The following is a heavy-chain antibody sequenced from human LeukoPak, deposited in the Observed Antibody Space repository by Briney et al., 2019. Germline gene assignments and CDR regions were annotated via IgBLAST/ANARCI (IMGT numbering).Heavy chain of an antibody. D-gene: IGHD4-11*01. Sequence: ASVKVSCKASGYTFTSHGISWVRQAPGQGLEWMGWISAYNGNTNYAQKLQGRVTMTTDTSTSTAYMELRSLRSDDTAVYYCARVHSNYMDSMYNWFDPWGQGTLVTVSS. J-gene: IGHJ5*02. CDR2: ISAYNGNT. V-gene: IGHV1-18*01. CDR3: ARVHSNYMDSMYNWFDP. CDR1: GYTFTSHG.